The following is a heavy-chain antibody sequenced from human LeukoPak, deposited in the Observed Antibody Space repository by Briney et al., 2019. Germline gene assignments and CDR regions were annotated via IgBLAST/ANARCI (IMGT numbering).Heavy chain of an antibody. J-gene: IGHJ4*02. CDR2: ISGGGDST. Sequence: GGSLRLSCAAFGFTFNNYAMGWVRQAPRKGLEWVSFISGGGDSTFYADSVKGRFTISRDNSKNTLYLQMDSLRAEDTAVYYCARDGGYNHGSFDYWGQGALVTVSS. CDR3: ARDGGYNHGSFDY. D-gene: IGHD5-18*01. CDR1: GFTFNNYA. V-gene: IGHV3-23*01.